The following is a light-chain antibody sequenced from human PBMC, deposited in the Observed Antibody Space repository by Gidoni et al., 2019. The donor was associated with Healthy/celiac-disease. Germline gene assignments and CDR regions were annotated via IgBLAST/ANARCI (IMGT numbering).Light chain of an antibody. CDR1: QSVSSSY. CDR3: QQYGSSPQFT. CDR2: DAS. V-gene: IGKV3D-20*01. J-gene: IGKJ3*01. Sequence: EIVLTQSPATLSVSPGERATLSCGASQSVSSSYLAWYQQKPGLAPRLLIYDASSRATGIPDRFSGSGSGTDFTLTISRLEPEDIAVYYCQQYGSSPQFTFGPGTKVDIK.